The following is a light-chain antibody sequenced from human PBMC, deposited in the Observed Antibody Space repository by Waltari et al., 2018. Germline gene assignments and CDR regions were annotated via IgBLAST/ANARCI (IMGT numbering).Light chain of an antibody. CDR3: QAWDNTAVV. CDR1: DLGDSY. CDR2: QDA. Sequence: SYELVQPPSLSVFPGQTASITCSGHDLGDSYVSWYQQRPGRPPVLLIYQDAKRPPGIPERFSGSNSGNTATLTISGTQPIDDSDYYCQAWDNTAVVFGGGTRLTVL. V-gene: IGLV3-1*01. J-gene: IGLJ2*01.